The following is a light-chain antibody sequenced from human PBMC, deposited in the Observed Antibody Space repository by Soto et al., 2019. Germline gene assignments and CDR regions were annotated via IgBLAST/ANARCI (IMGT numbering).Light chain of an antibody. CDR2: EGS. CDR3: CSYAGSSTPHVV. CDR1: SSDVGSYNL. Sequence: QSVLTQPASVSGSPGQSITISCTGTSSDVGSYNLVSWYQQHPGKAPKLMIYEGSKRPSGVSNRFSGSKSGNTASLTISGLQAEDEADYYCCSYAGSSTPHVVFGGGTKLNVL. V-gene: IGLV2-23*01. J-gene: IGLJ2*01.